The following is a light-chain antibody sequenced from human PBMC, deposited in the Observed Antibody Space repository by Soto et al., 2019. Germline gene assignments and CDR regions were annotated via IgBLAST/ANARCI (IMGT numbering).Light chain of an antibody. J-gene: IGKJ4*01. CDR1: QDISNA. Sequence: DIQMTQSPSAMSASVGDRVTITCRASQDISNALAWFQQKPGKAPKRLIKAASNVQSGVPSRFSGSGSGAEFTLTISCLQPEDFATYNCLQHKNYPLTFGGGTKVEIK. CDR3: LQHKNYPLT. CDR2: AAS. V-gene: IGKV1-17*03.